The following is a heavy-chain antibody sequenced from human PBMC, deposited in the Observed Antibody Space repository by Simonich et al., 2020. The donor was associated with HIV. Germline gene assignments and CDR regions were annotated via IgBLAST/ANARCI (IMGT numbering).Heavy chain of an antibody. CDR1: GFTFSNYW. CDR2: IRQDGSDK. CDR3: ARSGGSSSDAFDI. Sequence: EVQLVESGGGLVQPGGSLRLSCAVSGFTFSNYWMTWVRQAPRKGLEGGANIRQDGSDKDYVDSVKGRFTISRDNAKNSLYLQMNSLRAEDTAVYYCARSGGSSSDAFDIWGQGTMVTVSS. V-gene: IGHV3-7*01. J-gene: IGHJ3*02. D-gene: IGHD6-6*01.